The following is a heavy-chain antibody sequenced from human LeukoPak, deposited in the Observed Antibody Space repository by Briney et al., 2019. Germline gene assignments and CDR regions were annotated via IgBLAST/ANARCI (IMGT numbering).Heavy chain of an antibody. CDR1: GYTFTGYY. V-gene: IGHV1-2*06. CDR2: INPNSGDT. CDR3: ARDYCGGDCFPDY. D-gene: IGHD2-21*02. Sequence: EASVKVSCTASGYTFTGYYVHWVRQAPGQGLEWMGRINPNSGDTNYAQKFQGRVTVTRDTSISTAYMELSRLRSDDTAVYYCARDYCGGDCFPDYWGQGTLVTVSS. J-gene: IGHJ4*02.